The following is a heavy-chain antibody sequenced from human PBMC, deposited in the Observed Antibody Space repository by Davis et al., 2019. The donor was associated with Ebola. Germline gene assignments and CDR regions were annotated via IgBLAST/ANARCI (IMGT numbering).Heavy chain of an antibody. V-gene: IGHV3-66*01. CDR1: GFTFSSYA. CDR3: ARGFRGVDY. J-gene: IGHJ4*02. Sequence: GESLKISCAASGFTFSSYAMRWVRQAPGKGLEWVSVIYSGGSTYYADSVKGRFTISRDNSKNTLYLKMNSLRAEDTAVYYCARGFRGVDYWGQGTLVTVSS. CDR2: IYSGGST. D-gene: IGHD3-10*01.